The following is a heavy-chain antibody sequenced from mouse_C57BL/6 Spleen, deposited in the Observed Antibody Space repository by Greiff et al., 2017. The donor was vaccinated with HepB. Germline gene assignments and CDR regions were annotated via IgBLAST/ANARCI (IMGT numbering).Heavy chain of an antibody. CDR1: GYTFTSYW. V-gene: IGHV1-59*01. Sequence: VQLQQPGAELVRPGPSVKLSCKASGYTFTSYWMHWVKQRPGQGLEWIGVIDPSDSYTNYNQKFKGKATLTVDTSSSTAYMQLSSLTSEDSAVYYCARFGRWYFDVWGTGTTVTVSS. CDR3: ARFGRWYFDV. J-gene: IGHJ1*03. CDR2: IDPSDSYT.